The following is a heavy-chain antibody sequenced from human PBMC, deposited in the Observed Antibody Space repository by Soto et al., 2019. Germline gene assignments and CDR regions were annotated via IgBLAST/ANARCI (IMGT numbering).Heavy chain of an antibody. Sequence: QVQLVQSGAEVKKPGASVYVSCKASGYTFTDYYGHWVRQAPGQGLEWMGWINPNVGGTNYARKFQGRVTLTRDTSISTVYMKLTRLSPDDTAIYCCARGGREVPRIPYDTWGQGTRVTVSS. CDR1: GYTFTDYY. CDR3: ARGGREVPRIPYDT. D-gene: IGHD3-16*01. CDR2: INPNVGGT. V-gene: IGHV1-2*02. J-gene: IGHJ5*02.